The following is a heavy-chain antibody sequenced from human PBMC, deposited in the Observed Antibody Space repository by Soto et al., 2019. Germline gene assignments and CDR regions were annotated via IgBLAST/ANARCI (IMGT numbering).Heavy chain of an antibody. CDR3: AREQPDAQYYYYGMDV. CDR2: ISYDGSNK. J-gene: IGHJ6*02. Sequence: QVQLVESGGGVVQPGRSLRLSCAASGFTFSSYAMHWVRQAPGKRLEWVAVISYDGSNKYYADSVKGRFTISRDNSKNTLYLQMNSLRAEDTAVYYCAREQPDAQYYYYGMDVWGQGTTVTVSS. CDR1: GFTFSSYA. D-gene: IGHD5-18*01. V-gene: IGHV3-30-3*01.